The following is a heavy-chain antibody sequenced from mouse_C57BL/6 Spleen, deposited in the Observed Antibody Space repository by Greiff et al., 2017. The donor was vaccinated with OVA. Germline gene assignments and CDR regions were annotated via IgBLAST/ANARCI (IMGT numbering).Heavy chain of an antibody. CDR1: GYSFTGYY. J-gene: IGHJ2*01. CDR3: ARGRDDYADY. Sequence: VQLQQSGPELVKPGASVKISCKASGYSFTGYYMNWVKQSPEKSLEWIGEINPSTGGTTYNQKFKAKATLTVDKSSSTAYMQLKSLTSEDSAVYYCARGRDDYADYWGQGTTLTVSS. CDR2: INPSTGGT. D-gene: IGHD2-4*01. V-gene: IGHV1-42*01.